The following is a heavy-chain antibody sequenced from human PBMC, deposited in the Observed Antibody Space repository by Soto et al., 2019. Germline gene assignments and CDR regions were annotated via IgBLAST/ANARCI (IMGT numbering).Heavy chain of an antibody. CDR1: GFTFTNAW. CDR3: ITEGPDGRAY. J-gene: IGHJ4*02. V-gene: IGHV3-15*01. CDR2: IKSKTDGGTT. Sequence: EVQLVESGGGLVMPGGSLRLSCAASGFTFTNAWMSWVRQAPGKGLEWVARIKSKTDGGTTDYATPVKGRFTISRDDSNNTLYLQMNSLKIEDTAVYYCITEGPDGRAYGGQGTQVTVSS.